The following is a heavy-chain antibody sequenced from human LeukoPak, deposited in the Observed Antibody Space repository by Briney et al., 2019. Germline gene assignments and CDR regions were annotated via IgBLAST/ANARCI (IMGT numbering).Heavy chain of an antibody. D-gene: IGHD6-13*01. CDR2: ISSSSTI. J-gene: IGHJ4*02. CDR1: GFTFSSYS. V-gene: IGHV3-48*04. CDR3: ARLKAAAGSNFDY. Sequence: GGSLRLSCAASGFTFSSYSMNWVRQAPGKGLEWVSYISSSSTIYYADSVKGRFTISRDTAKNSLYLQMNSLRAEDTALYYCARLKAAAGSNFDYWGQGTLVTVSS.